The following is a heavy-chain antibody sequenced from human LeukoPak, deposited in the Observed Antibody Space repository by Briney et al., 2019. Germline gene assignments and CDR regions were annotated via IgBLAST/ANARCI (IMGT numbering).Heavy chain of an antibody. CDR1: GGSISNFY. D-gene: IGHD5-12*01. CDR2: IYSSEDT. CDR3: AREATESGYPYYVDY. Sequence: SETLSLTCTVSGGSISNFYWNWIRQPAGKGPEWIGRIYSSEDTNYNPSLKSRVSLSVDTSNNQFSLKLNSVTAADTAVYYCAREATESGYPYYVDYWGQGILVTVSS. J-gene: IGHJ4*02. V-gene: IGHV4-4*07.